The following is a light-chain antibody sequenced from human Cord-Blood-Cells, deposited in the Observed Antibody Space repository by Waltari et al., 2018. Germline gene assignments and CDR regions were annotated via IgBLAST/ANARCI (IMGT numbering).Light chain of an antibody. CDR3: CSYAGSSTYV. Sequence: QSALTPPASVAGSPGQSITIPCTGTSSDVGSYNLVSWYQQHPGKAPKLMIYEGSKRPSGVSNRFSGSKSGNTASLTISGLQAEDEADYYCCSYAGSSTYVFGTGTNVTVL. J-gene: IGLJ1*01. CDR1: SSDVGSYNL. V-gene: IGLV2-23*01. CDR2: EGS.